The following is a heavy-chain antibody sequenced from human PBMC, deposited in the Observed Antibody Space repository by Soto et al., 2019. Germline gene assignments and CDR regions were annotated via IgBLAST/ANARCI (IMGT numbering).Heavy chain of an antibody. CDR1: GFTFSDNL. V-gene: IGHV1-3*01. CDR3: ARDRPSVGLRANDAFDV. CDR2: LNPDTGNT. J-gene: IGHJ3*01. D-gene: IGHD2-2*01. Sequence: QVQLVQSGAELKKPGASVNISCTASGFTFSDNLINWVRQAPGQGLEWMGWLNPDTGNTRYSETFQGRVTISRHSSASIAYVELSDLENEDTAVYFCARDRPSVGLRANDAFDVGGQGTMITVSS.